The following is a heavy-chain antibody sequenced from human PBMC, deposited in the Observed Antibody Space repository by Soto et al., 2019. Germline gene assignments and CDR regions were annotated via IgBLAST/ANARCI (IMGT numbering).Heavy chain of an antibody. Sequence: SETLSLTCTVSGYSISSADYYWSWIRQPPGKGLEWVGSIDYRGNTYYNPSLKSRLTISLDASKSQFSLKLSSVGAADTAVYYCASFGVSSKNWFDPWGLGTLVTVSS. CDR1: GYSISSADYY. J-gene: IGHJ5*02. CDR2: IDYRGNT. V-gene: IGHV4-30-4*01. CDR3: ASFGVSSKNWFDP. D-gene: IGHD3-10*01.